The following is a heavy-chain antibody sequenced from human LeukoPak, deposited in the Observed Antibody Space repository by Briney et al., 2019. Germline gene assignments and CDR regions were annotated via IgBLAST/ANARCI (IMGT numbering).Heavy chain of an antibody. CDR1: GFTFSNYA. V-gene: IGHV3-30-3*01. D-gene: IGHD3-10*01. Sequence: PGRSLRLSCAASGFTFSNYAMYWVRQAPVKGLEWVAVISYDGSNKYYADSVKGRFTISRDNSKNTLYLQMDSLGAEDTAVYYCAREGRYYGSAIYPYCFDYWGQGTLVTVSS. CDR2: ISYDGSNK. J-gene: IGHJ4*02. CDR3: AREGRYYGSAIYPYCFDY.